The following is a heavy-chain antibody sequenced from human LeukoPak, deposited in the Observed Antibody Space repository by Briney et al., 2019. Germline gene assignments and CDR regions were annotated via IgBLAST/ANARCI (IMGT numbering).Heavy chain of an antibody. J-gene: IGHJ4*02. CDR1: GVSMTYYY. CDR3: ARVASVIATSFDY. V-gene: IGHV4-59*01. Sequence: PSETLSLTCTVSGVSMTYYYWAWIRQPPGKPLEWIGYTYYSGRTDYNPSLKGRVSISVVRSSSSNQFSLTLSSVTAADTAVYYCARVASVIATSFDYWGQGILVTVSS. D-gene: IGHD3-22*01. CDR2: TYYSGRT.